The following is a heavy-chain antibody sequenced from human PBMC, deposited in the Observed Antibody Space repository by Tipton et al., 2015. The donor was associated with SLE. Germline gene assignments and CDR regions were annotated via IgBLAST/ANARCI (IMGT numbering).Heavy chain of an antibody. V-gene: IGHV4-39*07. CDR1: GGSISSSSHY. CDR2: FYFSGST. J-gene: IGHJ4*02. D-gene: IGHD3-16*02. Sequence: TLSLTCTVSGGSISSSSHYWGWIRQPPGKGLEWIGCFYFSGSTYYNPSLKSRVTISVDTSKNQFSLKLSSVTVADTAVYYCARGRGMITFGGVFADWGQGTLVTVSS. CDR3: ARGRGMITFGGVFAD.